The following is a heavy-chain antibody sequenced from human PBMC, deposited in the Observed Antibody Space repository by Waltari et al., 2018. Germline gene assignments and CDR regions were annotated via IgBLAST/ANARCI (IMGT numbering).Heavy chain of an antibody. V-gene: IGHV3-23*01. J-gene: IGHJ4*02. CDR2: ISGSGGST. CDR1: GFTFSSYA. Sequence: EVQLLESGGGLVQPGGSLRLSCAASGFTFSSYAMSWVRQAPGKGLEWVSAISGSGGSTYSADSVKGRFTISRYNSKNTLYLQMNSLRAEDTAVYYCAKAPLFTVTQSWIDYWGQGTLVTVSS. D-gene: IGHD4-17*01. CDR3: AKAPLFTVTQSWIDY.